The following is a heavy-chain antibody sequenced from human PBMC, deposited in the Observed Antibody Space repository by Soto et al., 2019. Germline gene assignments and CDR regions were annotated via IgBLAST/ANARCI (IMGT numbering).Heavy chain of an antibody. CDR3: ARDKVTVTAYNWFDP. D-gene: IGHD4-17*01. J-gene: IGHJ5*02. Sequence: QVQLVQSGAEVKKPGASVKVSCKASGYTFTSCGISWVRQAPGQGLEWMGWISAYNGNTNYAQKRQGRVTMTTDTSTSTAYMELRSLRSDDTAVYYCARDKVTVTAYNWFDPWGQGTLVTVSS. CDR2: ISAYNGNT. CDR1: GYTFTSCG. V-gene: IGHV1-18*01.